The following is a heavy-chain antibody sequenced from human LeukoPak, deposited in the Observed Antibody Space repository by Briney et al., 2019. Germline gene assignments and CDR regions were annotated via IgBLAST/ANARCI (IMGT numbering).Heavy chain of an antibody. Sequence: GGSLRLSCAASGFTVSSNYMSWVRQAPGKGLEWVSVIYSGGSTYYADSVKGRFTISRHNSKNTLYLQMNSPRAEDTAVYYCARGDYDILTGYSPFDYWGQGTLVTVSS. CDR2: IYSGGST. CDR3: ARGDYDILTGYSPFDY. V-gene: IGHV3-53*04. CDR1: GFTVSSNY. J-gene: IGHJ4*02. D-gene: IGHD3-9*01.